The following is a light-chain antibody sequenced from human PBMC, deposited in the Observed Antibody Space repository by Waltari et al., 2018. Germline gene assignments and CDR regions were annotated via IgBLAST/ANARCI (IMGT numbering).Light chain of an antibody. V-gene: IGKV3-11*01. CDR2: DAS. J-gene: IGKJ5*01. CDR1: QSVSSY. Sequence: VLTPPPAPLPSPPGARATPPCRASQSVSSYLPWYQQKPGPAPRLLIYDASNRATGIPARFSGSGSGTDFTLTISSLEPEDFAVYYCQQRSNWPPGITFGQGTRLESK. CDR3: QQRSNWPPGIT.